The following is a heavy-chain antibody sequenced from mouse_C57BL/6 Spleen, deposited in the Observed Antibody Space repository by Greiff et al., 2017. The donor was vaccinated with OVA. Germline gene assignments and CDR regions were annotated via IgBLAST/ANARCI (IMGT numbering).Heavy chain of an antibody. V-gene: IGHV1-69*01. CDR1: GYTFTSYW. Sequence: QVQLQQPGAELVMPGASVKLSCKASGYTFTSYWMHWVKQRPGQGLEWIGELDPSASDNKYHQKFKGKATLPVAKYSSTAYMQLSSLTSEDSAVYYCARLWDEDWYFDVWGKGTTVTVSS. J-gene: IGHJ1*03. CDR3: ARLWDEDWYFDV. D-gene: IGHD4-1*01. CDR2: LDPSASDN.